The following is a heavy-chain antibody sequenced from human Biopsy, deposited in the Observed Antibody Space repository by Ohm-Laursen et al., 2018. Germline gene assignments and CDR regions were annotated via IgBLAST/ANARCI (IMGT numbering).Heavy chain of an antibody. D-gene: IGHD3-22*01. V-gene: IGHV4-4*07. J-gene: IGHJ6*02. CDR1: GGSLKNYY. CDR2: VYTSGST. Sequence: SDTLSLTCTVSGGSLKNYYWSWIRQPAGKGLEWIGRVYTSGSTSYNPSLESRVTMSAVTSKNQFSLKVTSMTAADTALYYCVRGVDYYDPYHYYALDVWGQGTTVTVSS. CDR3: VRGVDYYDPYHYYALDV.